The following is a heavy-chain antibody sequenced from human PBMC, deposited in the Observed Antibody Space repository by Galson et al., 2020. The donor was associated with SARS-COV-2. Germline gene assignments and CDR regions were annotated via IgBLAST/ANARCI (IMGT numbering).Heavy chain of an antibody. V-gene: IGHV2-5*02. Sequence: KMSGPTLVKPTQTLTLTCTFSGFSLSTSGVGVGWIRQPPGKALEWLALIYLDDDKRYSPSLKSRLTITKDTSKNQVVLTMTNMDPVDTATYYCAHGRGGWYVGWFDPWGQGTLVAVSS. CDR1: GFSLSTSGVG. CDR3: AHGRGGWYVGWFDP. J-gene: IGHJ5*02. CDR2: IYLDDDK. D-gene: IGHD6-19*01.